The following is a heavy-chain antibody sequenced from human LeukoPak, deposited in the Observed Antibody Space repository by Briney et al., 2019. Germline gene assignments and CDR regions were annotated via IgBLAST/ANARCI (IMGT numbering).Heavy chain of an antibody. CDR3: AKQPGSVVDSSGSLSRH. V-gene: IGHV3-23*01. CDR2: ISGSGAST. J-gene: IGHJ4*02. Sequence: GGSLRLSCAASGFTFSSYAMSWVRQAPGKGLEWVSTISGSGASTYYADSVKGRFTVSRDNSKNTLYLQMKSLRAEDTAVYYCAKQPGSVVDSSGSLSRHWGQGTLVTVSS. CDR1: GFTFSSYA. D-gene: IGHD3-22*01.